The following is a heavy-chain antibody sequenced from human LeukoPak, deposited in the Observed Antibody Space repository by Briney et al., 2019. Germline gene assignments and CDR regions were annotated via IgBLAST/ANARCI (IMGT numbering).Heavy chain of an antibody. CDR2: ISSNGGST. V-gene: IGHV3-64*01. CDR1: GFTFSSYA. D-gene: IGHD2-21*01. Sequence: PGGSLRLSCAASGFTFSSYAMHWVRQAPGKGLEYVSAISSNGGSTYYANSVKGRFTISRDNSKNTLYLQMNSLRAEDTAVYYCASNSQYYYYYYMDVWGKGTTVTISS. CDR3: ASNSQYYYYYYMDV. J-gene: IGHJ6*03.